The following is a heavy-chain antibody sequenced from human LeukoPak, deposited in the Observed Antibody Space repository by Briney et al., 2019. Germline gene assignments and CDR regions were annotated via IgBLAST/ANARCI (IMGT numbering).Heavy chain of an antibody. CDR3: ARVVAGTVYYYYYYMDV. CDR1: GYTFTSYD. Sequence: ASVKVSCKASGYTFTSYDINWVRQATGQGLEWMGWMNPNSGNTGYAQKFQGRVTMTRNTSISTAYMELSSLRSEDTAVYYCARVVAGTVYYYYYYMDVWGKGTRSPSP. D-gene: IGHD6-19*01. J-gene: IGHJ6*03. V-gene: IGHV1-8*01. CDR2: MNPNSGNT.